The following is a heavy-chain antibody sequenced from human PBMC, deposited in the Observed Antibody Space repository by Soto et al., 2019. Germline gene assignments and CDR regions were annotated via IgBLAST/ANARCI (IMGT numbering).Heavy chain of an antibody. CDR2: IHASSISNI. CDR1: GFTLSSYH. V-gene: IGHV3-48*03. CDR3: ARDGTAGTANYHNARDG. D-gene: IGHD2-21*02. J-gene: IGHJ6*02. Sequence: PGGPLRLSYVASGFTLSSYHMDWVRQAPGQGLEWISYIHASSISNIYYADSVKGRFTISRDNAKNSLYLQMDSLRAEDTAVYYCARDGTAGTANYHNARDGWGQGTTVTVSS.